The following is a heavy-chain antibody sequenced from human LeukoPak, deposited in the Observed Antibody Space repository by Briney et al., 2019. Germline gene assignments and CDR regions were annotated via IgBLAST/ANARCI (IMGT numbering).Heavy chain of an antibody. CDR3: ARGSNPPLYSGYDPSLDY. CDR1: GGSFSGYY. V-gene: IGHV4-34*01. D-gene: IGHD5-12*01. CDR2: INHSGST. J-gene: IGHJ4*02. Sequence: SETLSLTRAVYGGSFSGYYWSWIRQPPGKGLEWIGEINHSGSTNYNPSLKSRVTISVDTSKNQFSLKLSSVTAADTAVYYCARGSNPPLYSGYDPSLDYWGQGTLVTVSS.